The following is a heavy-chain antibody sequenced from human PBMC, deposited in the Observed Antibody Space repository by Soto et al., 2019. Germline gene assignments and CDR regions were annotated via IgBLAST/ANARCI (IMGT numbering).Heavy chain of an antibody. Sequence: QITLKESGPTLVKPTETLTLTCTFSGFSLSSSGVGVAWIRQPPGKALEWLAIIYWDGDKRYSPSLKRRLTLDKYTAKNQVVLTMTNMDPVDTATYFCAHASRLSSGSPGYYFDHWGQGTLVTVSS. D-gene: IGHD6-19*01. CDR3: AHASRLSSGSPGYYFDH. J-gene: IGHJ4*02. CDR1: GFSLSSSGVG. V-gene: IGHV2-5*02. CDR2: IYWDGDK.